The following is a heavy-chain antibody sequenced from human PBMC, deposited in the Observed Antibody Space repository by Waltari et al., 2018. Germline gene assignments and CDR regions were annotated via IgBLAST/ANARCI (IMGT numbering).Heavy chain of an antibody. CDR3: ARGGRFREFNYLDY. Sequence: QIRLVQSGAEVKRPGASVKVSCKGIEYTFTAYYLHWVRRAHGQGLEWRGWINPHSGDTIYAQNFQGRVTMTRDMSISTAYMELTRLRSDDTAIYYCARGGRFREFNYLDYWGQGSPVTVSS. J-gene: IGHJ4*02. V-gene: IGHV1-2*02. D-gene: IGHD3-10*01. CDR1: EYTFTAYY. CDR2: INPHSGDT.